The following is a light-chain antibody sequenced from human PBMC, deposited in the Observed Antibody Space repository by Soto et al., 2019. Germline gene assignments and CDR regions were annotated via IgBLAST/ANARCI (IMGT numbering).Light chain of an antibody. V-gene: IGKV1-39*01. CDR3: QQSYSTPVT. CDR2: AAA. J-gene: IGKJ1*01. CDR1: QSNSSY. Sequence: DIPMIQSPSSLSASVVDRVTITCRASQSNSSYLNWYQQKPGKAPKLLIYAAASLQSGVPSRFSGSGSGTDLTLTISSLQPEDFATYYCQQSYSTPVTFGQGTKVEIK.